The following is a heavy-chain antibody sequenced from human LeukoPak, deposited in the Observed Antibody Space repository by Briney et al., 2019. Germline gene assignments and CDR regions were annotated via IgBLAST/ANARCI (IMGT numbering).Heavy chain of an antibody. CDR3: ARDSHSYGYILSDAFDI. V-gene: IGHV3-7*01. CDR2: IKQDGSEK. D-gene: IGHD5-18*01. CDR1: GFTFSSYW. J-gene: IGHJ3*02. Sequence: GGSLRLSCAASGFTFSSYWMSWVRQAPGKGLEWVANIKQDGSEKYYVDSVKGRFTISRDNAKNSLYLQMNSLRAGDTAVYYCARDSHSYGYILSDAFDIWGQGTMVTVSS.